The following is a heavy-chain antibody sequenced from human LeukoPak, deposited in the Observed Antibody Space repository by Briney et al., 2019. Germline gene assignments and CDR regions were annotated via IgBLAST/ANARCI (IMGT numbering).Heavy chain of an antibody. CDR1: GFTFSSYA. D-gene: IGHD1-26*01. CDR3: ASQRPYMGPVFDY. J-gene: IGHJ4*02. V-gene: IGHV3-23*01. CDR2: ISGSGGST. Sequence: PEGSLRLSCAASGFTFSSYAMSWVRQAPGKGLEWVSAISGSGGSTYYADSVKGRFTISRDNSKNTLYLQMNNLRAEDTAVYYCASQRPYMGPVFDYWGQGTLVTVSP.